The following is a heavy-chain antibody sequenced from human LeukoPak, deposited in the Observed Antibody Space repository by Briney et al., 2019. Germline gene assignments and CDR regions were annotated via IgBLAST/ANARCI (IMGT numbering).Heavy chain of an antibody. CDR1: GGPISSYY. J-gene: IGHJ3*02. CDR2: IYYSGST. D-gene: IGHD1-26*01. V-gene: IGHV4-59*01. CDR3: ARGATTDAFDI. Sequence: PSATLSLTCPVSGGPISSYYWSWIRPPPGKGLEWIGYIYYSGSTNYNPSLKSRVTISVDTSKNQFSLKLSSVTAADTAVYYCARGATTDAFDIWGQGTMVTVSS.